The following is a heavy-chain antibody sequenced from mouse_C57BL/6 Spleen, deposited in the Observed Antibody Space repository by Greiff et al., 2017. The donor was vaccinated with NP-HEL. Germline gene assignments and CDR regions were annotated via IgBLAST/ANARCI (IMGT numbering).Heavy chain of an antibody. Sequence: QVQLQQSGTELVKPGASVKLSCKASGYTFTSYWMHWVKQRPGQGLEWIGNINPSNGGTNYNEKFKSKATLTVDKSSSTAYMQLSSLTSEDSAVYYCARMPLGSSPLYFDVWGTGTTVTVSS. CDR2: INPSNGGT. CDR3: ARMPLGSSPLYFDV. V-gene: IGHV1-53*01. J-gene: IGHJ1*03. CDR1: GYTFTSYW. D-gene: IGHD1-1*01.